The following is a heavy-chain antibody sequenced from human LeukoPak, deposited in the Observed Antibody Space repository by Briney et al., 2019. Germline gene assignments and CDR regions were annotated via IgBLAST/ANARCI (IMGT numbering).Heavy chain of an antibody. CDR2: ISYDGSNK. J-gene: IGHJ4*02. V-gene: IGHV3-30*18. CDR1: GFTFSSYG. D-gene: IGHD1-26*01. Sequence: PGRSLRLSCAASGFTFSSYGMHWVRQAPGKGLEWVAVISYDGSNKNYADSVKGRFTVSRDNSKNTLYLQMNSLRAEDTAVYYCAKDQVGATIIDYWGQGTLVTVSS. CDR3: AKDQVGATIIDY.